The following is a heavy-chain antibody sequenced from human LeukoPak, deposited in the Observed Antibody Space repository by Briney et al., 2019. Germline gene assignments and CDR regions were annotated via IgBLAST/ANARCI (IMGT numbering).Heavy chain of an antibody. Sequence: GGSLRLSCAASGFTFSSYGMSWVRQAPGKGLEWVSAISGSGGSTYYADSVKGRFTISRDNSKNTLYLHMNSLRAEDTAVYYCAKAVYSGSYAPRQLQFDYWGQGTLVTVSS. J-gene: IGHJ4*02. CDR1: GFTFSSYG. V-gene: IGHV3-23*01. CDR2: ISGSGGST. D-gene: IGHD1-26*01. CDR3: AKAVYSGSYAPRQLQFDY.